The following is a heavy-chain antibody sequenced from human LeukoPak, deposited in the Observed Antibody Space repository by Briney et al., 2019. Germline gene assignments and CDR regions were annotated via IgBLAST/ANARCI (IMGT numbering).Heavy chain of an antibody. Sequence: GSAVKVSCKASGGTFSSYAISWGRQAPGQGLEWMGGIIPIFGTANYVQKFQGRVTITADESTSTAHMELSSLRSEDTAVYYCARAHDGDGLDYYYMDVWGKGTTVTVSS. V-gene: IGHV1-69*01. D-gene: IGHD4-17*01. CDR2: IIPIFGTA. CDR1: GGTFSSYA. J-gene: IGHJ6*03. CDR3: ARAHDGDGLDYYYMDV.